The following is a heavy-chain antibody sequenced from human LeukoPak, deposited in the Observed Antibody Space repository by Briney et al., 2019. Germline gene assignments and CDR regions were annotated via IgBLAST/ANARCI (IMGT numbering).Heavy chain of an antibody. CDR3: ARGGWTITDYDY. Sequence: ASVKVSCKASGYTFSNYGMSWVRQAPGQGLEWMGWISGSSDNTNYAQKVQGRVTMTTDTSTSTAYVELRSLRSDDTAVYYCARGGWTITDYDYWGQGTLVTVSS. V-gene: IGHV1-18*04. D-gene: IGHD1-20*01. J-gene: IGHJ4*02. CDR1: GYTFSNYG. CDR2: ISGSSDNT.